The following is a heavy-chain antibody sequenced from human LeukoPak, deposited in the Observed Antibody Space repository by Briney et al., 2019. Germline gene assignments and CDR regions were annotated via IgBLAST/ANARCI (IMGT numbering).Heavy chain of an antibody. CDR2: TKSKTADGTA. V-gene: IGHV3-15*01. CDR3: ATYDSTSYYYSAD. Sequence: PGGSLRLSCAASGFTFANAWMSWVRQAPGKGLEWVGRTKSKTADGTADYAAVVKARFTISRDDPNNMLYLQMNSLKIEDTAVYYCATYDSTSYYYSADWGQGTLVTVSS. J-gene: IGHJ4*02. CDR1: GFTFANAW. D-gene: IGHD3-22*01.